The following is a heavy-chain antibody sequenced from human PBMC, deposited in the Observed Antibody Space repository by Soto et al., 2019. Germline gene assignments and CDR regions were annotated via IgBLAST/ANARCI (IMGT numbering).Heavy chain of an antibody. J-gene: IGHJ5*02. CDR1: GFTFSSYA. CDR3: AKNGRAAAMYNWFDP. Sequence: EVQLLESGGGLVQPGGSLRLSCTGSGFTFSSYAMNWVRQAPGKGLECVSTISGSGGTTYYADSVKGRFTISRDNSMNTLYLQMSSLRAEDTAVYYCAKNGRAAAMYNWFDPWGQGTLVTVSS. V-gene: IGHV3-23*01. D-gene: IGHD6-13*01. CDR2: ISGSGGTT.